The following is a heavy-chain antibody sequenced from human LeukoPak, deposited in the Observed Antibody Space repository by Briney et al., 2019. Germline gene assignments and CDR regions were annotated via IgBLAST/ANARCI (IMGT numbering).Heavy chain of an antibody. D-gene: IGHD4-23*01. J-gene: IGHJ4*02. Sequence: GESLKISCKGSGYSFTSYWIGWVRQMPGKGLEWMGIIYPGDSSTRYSPSFQGQVTISADKSISTVYLQWSSLKASDTAMYSCARTPHPYGGLPYFDYWGQGTLVTVSS. CDR1: GYSFTSYW. V-gene: IGHV5-51*01. CDR2: IYPGDSST. CDR3: ARTPHPYGGLPYFDY.